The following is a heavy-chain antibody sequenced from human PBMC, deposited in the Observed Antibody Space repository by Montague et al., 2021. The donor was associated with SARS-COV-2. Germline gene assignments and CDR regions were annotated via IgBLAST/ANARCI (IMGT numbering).Heavy chain of an antibody. CDR2: IFRSGAT. CDR3: ARTSRGSRHFYGVDV. V-gene: IGHV4-59*01. CDR1: GDSISDYY. D-gene: IGHD5-12*01. Sequence: SETLSLTCTVSGDSISDYYWSWIRQPPGMGLEWIGYIFRSGATNYNPPLKSRVIISLDTSKSQFSLRLSSVTAADTVIYYCARTSRGSRHFYGVDVWGQGTTVTVSS. J-gene: IGHJ6*02.